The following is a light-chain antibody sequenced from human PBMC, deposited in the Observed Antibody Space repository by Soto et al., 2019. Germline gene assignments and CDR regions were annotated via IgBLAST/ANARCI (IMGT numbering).Light chain of an antibody. CDR3: AAWDGSLNGWV. V-gene: IGLV1-44*01. Sequence: QSVLTQAPSASGTPGQRVTISCSGSGSNIGSNTVSWYQQVPGTAPKLLIYSNDQRPSGVPDRFSGSKSGTSASLAIGGLQSEDEADYYCAAWDGSLNGWVFGGGTQLTVL. CDR1: GSNIGSNT. J-gene: IGLJ2*01. CDR2: SND.